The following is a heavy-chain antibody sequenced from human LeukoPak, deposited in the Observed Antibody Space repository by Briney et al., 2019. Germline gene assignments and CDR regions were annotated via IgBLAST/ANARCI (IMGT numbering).Heavy chain of an antibody. CDR3: AREDVVLVDAVRYYYYGLDV. CDR1: GYNFISYY. Sequence: ASVKVSCKASGYNFISYYMHWVRQAPGEGLEWMGIINPGGGSTSYAHKFQDRVTMTRDTSTSTVYMEMSSLRSEDTAVYYCAREDVVLVDAVRYYYYGLDVWGQGTTVTVSS. V-gene: IGHV1-46*01. D-gene: IGHD2-8*01. J-gene: IGHJ6*02. CDR2: INPGGGST.